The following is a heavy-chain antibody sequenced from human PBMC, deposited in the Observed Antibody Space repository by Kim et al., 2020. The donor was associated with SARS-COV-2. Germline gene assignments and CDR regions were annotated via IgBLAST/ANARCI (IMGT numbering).Heavy chain of an antibody. V-gene: IGHV1-18*01. CDR3: ARGFRNDYGDYARSGSAFDI. CDR2: ISAYNGNT. J-gene: IGHJ3*02. Sequence: ASVKVSCKASGYTFTSYGISWVRQAPGQGLEWMGWISAYNGNTNYAQKLQGRVTMTTDTSTSTAYMELRSLRSDDTAVYYCARGFRNDYGDYARSGSAFDIWGQGTMVTVSS. D-gene: IGHD4-17*01. CDR1: GYTFTSYG.